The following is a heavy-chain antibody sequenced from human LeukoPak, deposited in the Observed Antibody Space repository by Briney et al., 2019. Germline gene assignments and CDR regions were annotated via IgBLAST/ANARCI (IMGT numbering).Heavy chain of an antibody. CDR3: ARRGGSGRAFDY. Sequence: SETLSLTCSVSGASFSGGTYYWGWIRQPPGKGLEWIGSIYYTGSTYDNPSLKSRVTISVDTSKNQFSLKLSSVTAADTAVYYCARRGGSGRAFDYWGQGTLVTASS. V-gene: IGHV4-39*01. J-gene: IGHJ4*02. CDR1: GASFSGGTYY. CDR2: IYYTGST. D-gene: IGHD1-26*01.